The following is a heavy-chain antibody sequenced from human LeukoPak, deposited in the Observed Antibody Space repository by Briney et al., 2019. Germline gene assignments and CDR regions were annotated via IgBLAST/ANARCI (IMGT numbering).Heavy chain of an antibody. CDR1: GFTFSSYA. D-gene: IGHD4-23*01. CDR3: AKDGNWVYYYGMDV. CDR2: ISGSGGST. V-gene: IGHV3-23*01. Sequence: GGSLRLSCAASGFTFSSYAMSWARQAPGKGLEWVSAISGSGGSTYYADSVKGRFTISRDNSKNTLYLQMNSLRAEDTAVYYCAKDGNWVYYYGMDVWGQGTTVTVSS. J-gene: IGHJ6*02.